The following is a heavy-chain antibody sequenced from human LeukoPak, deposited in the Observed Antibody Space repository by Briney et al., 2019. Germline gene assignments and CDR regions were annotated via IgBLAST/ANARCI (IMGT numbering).Heavy chain of an antibody. V-gene: IGHV3-53*01. Sequence: GGSLRLSCAASGFTVSSNHMNWVRQAPGKGLEWVSIIYNDGSTYYADSVKGRFTISRDNSKNTLYLQMNSLRAEDTAVYYCARSRDYSAYYGFDYWGQGTLVTVSS. CDR2: IYNDGST. CDR3: ARSRDYSAYYGFDY. CDR1: GFTVSSNH. D-gene: IGHD3-22*01. J-gene: IGHJ4*02.